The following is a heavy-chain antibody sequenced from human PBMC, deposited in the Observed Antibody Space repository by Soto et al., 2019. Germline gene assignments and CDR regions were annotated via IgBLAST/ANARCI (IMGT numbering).Heavy chain of an antibody. V-gene: IGHV3-48*02. D-gene: IGHD3-3*01. Sequence: GGSLRLSCAASGFTFSSYSMNWVRQAPGKGLEWVSYISSSSSTIYYADSVKGRFTISRDNAKNSLYLQMNSLRDEDTAVYYCARVGDFWSGYEDYYGMDVWGQGTTVTVSS. CDR1: GFTFSSYS. CDR2: ISSSSSTI. CDR3: ARVGDFWSGYEDYYGMDV. J-gene: IGHJ6*02.